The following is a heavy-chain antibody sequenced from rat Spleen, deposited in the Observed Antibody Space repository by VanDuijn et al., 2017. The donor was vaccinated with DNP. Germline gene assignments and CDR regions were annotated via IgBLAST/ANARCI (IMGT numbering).Heavy chain of an antibody. D-gene: IGHD1-11*01. CDR1: GFTFSNYY. V-gene: IGHV5-27*01. CDR3: TTDFERGY. J-gene: IGHJ2*01. CDR2: ISTSGTTT. Sequence: EVQLVESGGGLVQPGRSLKLSCAASGFTFSNYYMAWVRQAPKKGLEWVATISTSGTTTYYRDSVKGRFTISRDNAKRTLYLQMDSLRSEDTATYYCTTDFERGYWGQGVMVTVSS.